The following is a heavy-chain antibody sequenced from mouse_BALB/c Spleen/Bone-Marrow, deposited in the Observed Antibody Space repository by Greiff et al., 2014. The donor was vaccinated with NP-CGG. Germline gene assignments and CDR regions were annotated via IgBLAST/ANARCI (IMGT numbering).Heavy chain of an antibody. Sequence: EVMLVESGGDLVKPGGSLKPSCVASGFTFSSYGMSWVRQTPDKRLEWVATISSGGSYTYYPDSVKGRFTISRDNAKNTLYLQMSSLKSEDTAMYYCGRNYYGSSYYFDYWGQGTTLTVSS. D-gene: IGHD1-1*01. J-gene: IGHJ2*01. CDR1: GFTFSSYG. CDR2: ISSGGSYT. CDR3: GRNYYGSSYYFDY. V-gene: IGHV5-6*01.